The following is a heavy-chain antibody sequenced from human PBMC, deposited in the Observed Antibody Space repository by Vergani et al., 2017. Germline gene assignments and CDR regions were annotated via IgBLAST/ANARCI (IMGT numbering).Heavy chain of an antibody. CDR3: ASSAARRDY. J-gene: IGHJ4*02. D-gene: IGHD6-6*01. V-gene: IGHV3-21*01. CDR2: ISSGSGYI. Sequence: EVQLVESGGGLVKPGGSLRLSCAASGFTFSSYSMNWVRQAPGKGLEWVSSISSGSGYIDYADSVKGRFTISRDNAKKSLYLQMNSLRAEDTAVYYCASSAARRDYWGQGTLVTVSS. CDR1: GFTFSSYS.